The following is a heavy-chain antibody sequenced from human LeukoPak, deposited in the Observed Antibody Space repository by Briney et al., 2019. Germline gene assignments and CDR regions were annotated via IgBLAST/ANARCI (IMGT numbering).Heavy chain of an antibody. V-gene: IGHV5-51*01. Sequence: GESLKISCKGSGYSFTSYSIGWVRQMPGKGLEWMGIIYPGDSDTRYSPSFQGQVTISADKSISTAYLQWSSLKASDTAMYYCARMSPGSDYYYYYYMDVWGKGTTVTVSS. CDR1: GYSFTSYS. J-gene: IGHJ6*03. CDR3: ARMSPGSDYYYYYYMDV. CDR2: IYPGDSDT.